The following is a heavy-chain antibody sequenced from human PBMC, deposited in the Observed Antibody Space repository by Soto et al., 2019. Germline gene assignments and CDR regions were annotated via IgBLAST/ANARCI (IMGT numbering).Heavy chain of an antibody. V-gene: IGHV1-8*01. CDR1: GYTFTSYD. Sequence: QVQLVQSGAEVRTPGASVKVSCKASGYTFTSYDINWVRQATGQGPEWMGWMNPDSGNTGYVQKLQGRGTMTRNTAISTAYMELSSLRSEDTAVYYCARSVGGSNVNFDYWGQGTLVTVSS. D-gene: IGHD3-10*01. CDR2: MNPDSGNT. J-gene: IGHJ4*02. CDR3: ARSVGGSNVNFDY.